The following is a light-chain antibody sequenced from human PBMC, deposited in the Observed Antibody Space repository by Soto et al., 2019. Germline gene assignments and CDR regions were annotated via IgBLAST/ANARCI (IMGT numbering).Light chain of an antibody. CDR3: QQYDSSPPRT. CDR1: QSGYSSY. V-gene: IGKV3-20*01. Sequence: EIVLTQSPATLSLSPGERATLSCRASQSGYSSYLAWYQQRSGQAPRLLICGASSRATGIPDRFSGSGSGTDFTLIISRLETEDFAVYYCQQYDSSPPRTFGQGTKVDIK. CDR2: GAS. J-gene: IGKJ1*01.